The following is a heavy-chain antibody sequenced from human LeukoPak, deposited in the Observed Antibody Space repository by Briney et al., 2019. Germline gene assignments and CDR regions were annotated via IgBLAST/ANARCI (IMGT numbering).Heavy chain of an antibody. CDR1: GYTFTSYY. Sequence: GASVKVSCKASGYTFTSYYMHWVRQAPGQGLEWMGIINPSGGSTSYAQKFQGRVTMTRDTSISTAYMELSRLRSDDTAVYYGARGIAARLDAFDIWGQGTMVTVSS. V-gene: IGHV1-46*01. CDR3: ARGIAARLDAFDI. D-gene: IGHD6-6*01. CDR2: INPSGGST. J-gene: IGHJ3*02.